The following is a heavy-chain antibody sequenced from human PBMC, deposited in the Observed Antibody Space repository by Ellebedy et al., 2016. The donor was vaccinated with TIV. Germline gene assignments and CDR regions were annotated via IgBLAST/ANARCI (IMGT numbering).Heavy chain of an antibody. V-gene: IGHV1-46*01. CDR3: AREGIVVVAATTRGGVDY. CDR1: GYTFTSYY. CDR2: INPSGGST. Sequence: AASVKVSCKASGYTFTSYYMHWVRQAPGQGLEWMGIINPSGGSTSYAQKFQGRVTMTRDTSTSTVYMELSSLRSEDTAVYYCAREGIVVVAATTRGGVDYWGQGTLVTVSS. J-gene: IGHJ4*02. D-gene: IGHD2-15*01.